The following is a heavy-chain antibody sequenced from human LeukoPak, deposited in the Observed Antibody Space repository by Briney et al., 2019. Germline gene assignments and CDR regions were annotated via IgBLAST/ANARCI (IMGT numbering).Heavy chain of an antibody. V-gene: IGHV3-7*01. CDR2: IKPDGSDK. J-gene: IGHJ4*02. CDR3: ARGGSGY. D-gene: IGHD2-15*01. CDR1: GFTFDSYW. Sequence: GGSLRLSCVASGFTFDSYWMSWVRQAPGRGLEWVANIKPDGSDKFYVDSVKSRFTISRDNAKNSVYLQMNSLRVDETAVYYCARGGSGYWGQGTLVTVSS.